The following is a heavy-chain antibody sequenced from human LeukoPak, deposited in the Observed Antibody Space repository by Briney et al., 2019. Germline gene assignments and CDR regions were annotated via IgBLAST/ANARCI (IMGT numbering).Heavy chain of an antibody. Sequence: GSPRPSPAPSGFAPSSYATQWVRHAPGKGLGRVAGIRYDVSNKYYADSVKGRSTISRDNSKNTPYLQMNSLRAEDTAVYYCAKADYGGNSGYYYYMDVWGKGTTVTVSS. CDR2: IRYDVSNK. V-gene: IGHV3-33*06. CDR3: AKADYGGNSGYYYYMDV. CDR1: GFAPSSYA. J-gene: IGHJ6*03. D-gene: IGHD4-23*01.